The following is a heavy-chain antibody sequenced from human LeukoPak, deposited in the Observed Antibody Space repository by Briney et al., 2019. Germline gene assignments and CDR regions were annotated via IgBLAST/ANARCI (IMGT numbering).Heavy chain of an antibody. CDR2: ISSFSGTI. V-gene: IGHV3-48*01. CDR3: ARVVPEAVADRGIDGLDAFDI. Sequence: PGGSLRLSCAASGFTFSSYSMNWVRQAPGKGLEWVSYISSFSGTIYYADSVKGRFTISRDNAKNSLYLQMNSLRAEDTAVYYCARVVPEAVADRGIDGLDAFDIWGQGTMVTVSS. D-gene: IGHD6-19*01. J-gene: IGHJ3*02. CDR1: GFTFSSYS.